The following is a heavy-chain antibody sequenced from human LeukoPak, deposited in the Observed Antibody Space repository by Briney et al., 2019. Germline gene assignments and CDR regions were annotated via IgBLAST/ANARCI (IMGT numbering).Heavy chain of an antibody. J-gene: IGHJ4*02. CDR1: GFTSSSYW. CDR3: ALNPDYYGSGSFDY. CDR2: IKEDGSEK. Sequence: PGGSLRLSCAASGFTSSSYWMSWVRQAPGKGLEWVADIKEDGSEKYYVDSVKGRFTISRDNAKNSLYLQMNSLRAEDTAVYYCALNPDYYGSGSFDYWGQGTLVTVSS. V-gene: IGHV3-7*01. D-gene: IGHD3-10*01.